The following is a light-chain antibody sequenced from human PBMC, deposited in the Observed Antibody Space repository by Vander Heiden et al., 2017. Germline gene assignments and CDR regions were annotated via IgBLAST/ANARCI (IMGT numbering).Light chain of an antibody. CDR1: QSVSSSY. V-gene: IGKV3-20*01. CDR3: QQYGSSPPT. Sequence: EIAFTQPPGPLSLSPGERATLSCRASQSVSSSYLAWYQQKPGQAPRLLIYGASSRATGIPDRFSGSGSGTDFTLTISRLEPEDFAVYYCQQYGSSPPTFGQGTKLEIK. J-gene: IGKJ2*01. CDR2: GAS.